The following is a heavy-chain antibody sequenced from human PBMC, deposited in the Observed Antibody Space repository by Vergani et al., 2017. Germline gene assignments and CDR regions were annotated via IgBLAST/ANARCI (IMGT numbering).Heavy chain of an antibody. CDR1: GFPFRSHS. J-gene: IGHJ4*02. CDR2: ISMSSSTI. V-gene: IGHV3-48*01. D-gene: IGHD2-15*01. Sequence: DVQLVESGGTLVQPGGSLRLSCAASGFPFRSHSMNWVRQSPGKGLEWISYISMSSSTIHYADSVRGRFTISRDNAKNSLYLQMTSLRAEDTAVYYCAKEGGGYCSGGTCYPEYWGQGTLVIVSS. CDR3: AKEGGGYCSGGTCYPEY.